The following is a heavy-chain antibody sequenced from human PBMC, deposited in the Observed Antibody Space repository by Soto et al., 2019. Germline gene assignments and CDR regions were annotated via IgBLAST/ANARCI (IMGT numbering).Heavy chain of an antibody. D-gene: IGHD2-2*01. CDR1: GFTFSSYS. Sequence: GGSLRLSCAASGFTFSSYSMNWVRQAPGKGLEWVSSISSSSSNIYYTDQVKGRFTISRDNDKNSLYLQMNSLKAEDTAAYYCAREVIGYCSSTRCYYYYMDVWGKGTTVTVSS. CDR3: AREVIGYCSSTRCYYYYMDV. V-gene: IGHV3-21*01. J-gene: IGHJ6*03. CDR2: ISSSSSNI.